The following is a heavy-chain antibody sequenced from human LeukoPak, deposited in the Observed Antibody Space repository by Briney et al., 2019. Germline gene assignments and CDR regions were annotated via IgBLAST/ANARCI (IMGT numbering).Heavy chain of an antibody. CDR2: ISYDGSNK. J-gene: IGHJ4*02. CDR1: GFTFSSYA. V-gene: IGHV3-30*04. D-gene: IGHD6-19*01. CDR3: ASSWIVAGIIDY. Sequence: PGGSLRLSCAASGFTFSSYAMHWVRQAPGKGLEWVAVISYDGSNKYYADSVKGRFTISRDNSKNTLYLQMNSLRAEDTAVYYCASSWIVAGIIDYWGQGTLVTVSS.